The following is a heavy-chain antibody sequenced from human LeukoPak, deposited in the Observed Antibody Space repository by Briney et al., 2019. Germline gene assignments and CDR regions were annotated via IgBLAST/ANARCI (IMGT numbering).Heavy chain of an antibody. CDR3: ARAPTTGYCSRTSCRNWFDP. D-gene: IGHD2-2*01. J-gene: IGHJ5*02. V-gene: IGHV1-46*01. CDR1: GYTFTSYY. CDR2: IIPSGGST. Sequence: GASVKVSCKASGYTFTSYYMHWVRQAPGQGLEWMGIIIPSGGSTSYAQKFQGRGTMTRHMSTSTVYMELSSMSSDDTAVYYCARAPTTGYCSRTSCRNWFDPWGQGTLVTVSS.